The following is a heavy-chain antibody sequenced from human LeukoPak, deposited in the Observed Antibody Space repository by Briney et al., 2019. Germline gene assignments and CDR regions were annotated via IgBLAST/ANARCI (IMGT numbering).Heavy chain of an antibody. Sequence: ASVKVSCKASGYTFTGYYMHWVRQAPGQGLEWMGWINPNSDGTNYAQKFQGWVTMTRDTSISTAYMELSRLRSDDTAVYYCARGLLNPNSSPFDPWGQGTLVTVSS. D-gene: IGHD6-19*01. CDR2: INPNSDGT. V-gene: IGHV1-2*04. J-gene: IGHJ5*02. CDR3: ARGLLNPNSSPFDP. CDR1: GYTFTGYY.